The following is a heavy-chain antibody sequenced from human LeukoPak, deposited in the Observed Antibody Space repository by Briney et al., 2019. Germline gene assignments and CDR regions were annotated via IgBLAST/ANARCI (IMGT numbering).Heavy chain of an antibody. Sequence: GESLKISCKGSGYSFTSYWISWVRQMPGEGLEWMGRIDPSDSYTNYSPSFQGHVTISADKSISTAYLQWSSLKASDTAMYYCARMNCSGGSCYYFDYWGQGTLVTVSS. D-gene: IGHD2-15*01. J-gene: IGHJ4*02. CDR3: ARMNCSGGSCYYFDY. V-gene: IGHV5-10-1*01. CDR2: IDPSDSYT. CDR1: GYSFTSYW.